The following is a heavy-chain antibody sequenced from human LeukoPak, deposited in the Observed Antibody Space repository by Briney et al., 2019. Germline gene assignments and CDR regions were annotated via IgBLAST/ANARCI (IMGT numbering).Heavy chain of an antibody. CDR1: GVSISSYY. V-gene: IGHV4-59*08. D-gene: IGHD5-18*01. J-gene: IGHJ4*02. CDR3: ARSSGYTHGSDY. CDR2: IYFSGSI. Sequence: SETLSLTCSVSGVSISSYYWSWIRQPPGRGLEWVGYIYFSGSINYNPSLKSRVTISADTSKNQLSLKLSSVTAADTAVYYCARSSGYTHGSDYWGQGTLVTVSS.